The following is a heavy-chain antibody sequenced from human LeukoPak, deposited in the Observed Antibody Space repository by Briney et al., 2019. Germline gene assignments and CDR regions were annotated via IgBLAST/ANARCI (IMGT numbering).Heavy chain of an antibody. J-gene: IGHJ4*02. CDR3: AKGSRAADYFDY. CDR2: ISGSGGST. D-gene: IGHD6-13*01. CDR1: GFTFSSYA. V-gene: IGHV3-23*01. Sequence: GGSLRLSCAASGFTFSSYAMSWVRQAPGKGLEWVPAISGSGGSTYYADSVKGRFTISRDNSKNTLYLQMNSLRAEDTAVYYCAKGSRAADYFDYWGQGTLVTVSS.